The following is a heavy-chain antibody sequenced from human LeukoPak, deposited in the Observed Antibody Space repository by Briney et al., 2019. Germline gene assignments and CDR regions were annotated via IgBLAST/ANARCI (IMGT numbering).Heavy chain of an antibody. CDR1: GFTFFYYE. CDR2: IKSGDRSI. J-gene: IGHJ4*02. CDR3: ARGGRCSGDNCYATLYDY. D-gene: IGHD2-15*01. Sequence: GGSLRLSCATSGFTFFYYEMNWVRQAPGKGLEWVSYIKSGDRSIYYADPVKGRFTISRDDAKNSLYLQMNGLRPEDTAIYYCARGGRCSGDNCYATLYDYWGQGTVVTVSS. V-gene: IGHV3-48*03.